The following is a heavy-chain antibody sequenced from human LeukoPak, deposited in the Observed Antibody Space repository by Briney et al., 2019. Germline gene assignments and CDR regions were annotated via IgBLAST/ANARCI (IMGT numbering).Heavy chain of an antibody. CDR1: GGSISSGGFY. CDR2: IYYSGST. J-gene: IGHJ4*02. Sequence: PSETLSLTCTVSGGSISSGGFYWSWIRQPPGKGLEWIGSIYYSGSTYYSPSLKSRVTISVDTSKNQFSLRLISVTAADTAVYYCAGISTTVTFDYWGQGTLVTVSS. CDR3: AGISTTVTFDY. V-gene: IGHV4-39*01. D-gene: IGHD4-17*01.